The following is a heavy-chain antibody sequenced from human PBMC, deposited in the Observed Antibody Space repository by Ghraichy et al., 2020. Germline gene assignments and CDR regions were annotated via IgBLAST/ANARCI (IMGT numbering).Heavy chain of an antibody. CDR1: GFSLSTSGVG. Sequence: SGPTQVKPTQTLTLTCTFSGFSLSTSGVGVGWIRQPPGKALEWLALIYWNDDKRYSPSLKSRLTITKDTSKNQVVLTMTNMDPVDTATYYCAHSYGSGETYYFDYWGQGTLVTVSS. D-gene: IGHD3-10*01. J-gene: IGHJ4*02. V-gene: IGHV2-5*01. CDR2: IYWNDDK. CDR3: AHSYGSGETYYFDY.